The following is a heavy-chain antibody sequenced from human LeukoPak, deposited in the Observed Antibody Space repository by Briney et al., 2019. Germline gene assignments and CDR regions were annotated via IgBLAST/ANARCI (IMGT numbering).Heavy chain of an antibody. CDR1: GFTFSSYE. D-gene: IGHD2-2*01. CDR3: ARGPCSSTSCQDFFDYYHVGMDV. J-gene: IGHJ6*04. V-gene: IGHV3-48*03. CDR2: ISSSGSTI. Sequence: GGSLRLSCAAPGFTFSSYEMNWVRQAPGKGLEWVSYISSSGSTIYYADSVKGRFNISRDNAKNSLYLQMNSLRAEDTAVYYCARGPCSSTSCQDFFDYYHVGMDVWGKGTTVTVSS.